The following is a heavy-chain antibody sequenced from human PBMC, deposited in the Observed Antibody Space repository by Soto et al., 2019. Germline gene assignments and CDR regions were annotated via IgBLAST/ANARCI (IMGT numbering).Heavy chain of an antibody. CDR3: ARHEADYYDRSGYYFWGYYYMDV. Sequence: SETLSLTCTVSGGSISSYYWSWIRQPPGKGLEWIGYIYYSGSTNYNPSLKSRVTISVDTSKNQFSLKLSSVTAADTAVYYCARHEADYYDRSGYYFWGYYYMDVWGKGTTVTVSS. CDR1: GGSISSYY. CDR2: IYYSGST. D-gene: IGHD3-22*01. V-gene: IGHV4-59*08. J-gene: IGHJ6*03.